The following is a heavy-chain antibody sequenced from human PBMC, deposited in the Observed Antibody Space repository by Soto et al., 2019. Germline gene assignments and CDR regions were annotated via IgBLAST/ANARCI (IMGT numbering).Heavy chain of an antibody. CDR2: INHSGST. D-gene: IGHD6-13*01. Sequence: SETLSLTCAVYGGSFSGYYWSWIRQPPGKGLEWIGEINHSGSTNYNPSLKSRVTISVDTSKNQFSLKLSSVTAADTAVYYCARGRGPLQLVPRWDYGMDVWGQGTTVTVS. V-gene: IGHV4-34*01. CDR3: ARGRGPLQLVPRWDYGMDV. CDR1: GGSFSGYY. J-gene: IGHJ6*02.